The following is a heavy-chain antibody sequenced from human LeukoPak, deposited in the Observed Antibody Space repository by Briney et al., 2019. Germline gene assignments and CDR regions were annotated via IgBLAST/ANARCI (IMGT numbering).Heavy chain of an antibody. CDR2: ISPAGGTT. CDR1: GFTFSSEA. D-gene: IGHD6-13*01. J-gene: IGHJ4*02. CDR3: TRVRLGSSSWALRVFDY. Sequence: PGGSLRLSCAVSGFTFSSEAMGWVRQLPGGGLEWVSTISPAGGTTYYAESMKGRFTISRDNSKSTLYLQMNSLRVEDTAVYYCTRVRLGSSSWALRVFDYWGQGALVTVSS. V-gene: IGHV3-23*01.